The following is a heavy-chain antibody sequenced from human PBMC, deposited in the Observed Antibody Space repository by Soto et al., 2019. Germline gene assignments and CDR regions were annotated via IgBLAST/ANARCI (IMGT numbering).Heavy chain of an antibody. J-gene: IGHJ5*02. CDR3: AKGDNLGPKTGYAFDP. V-gene: IGHV6-1*01. D-gene: IGHD5-12*01. Sequence: SQTLSLTCAISGDSVSSNTASWNWIRQSPSRGLEWLGRTYFRSKWYNDYAVSVKSRIIINPDTSNNQFSVQLNSVTPEDTAVYFCAKGDNLGPKTGYAFDPWGQG. CDR1: GDSVSSNTAS. CDR2: TYFRSKWYN.